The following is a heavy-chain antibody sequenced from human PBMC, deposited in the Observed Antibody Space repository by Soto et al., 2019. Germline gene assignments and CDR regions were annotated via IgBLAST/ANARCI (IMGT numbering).Heavy chain of an antibody. J-gene: IGHJ4*02. CDR2: IFSNDEK. CDR3: ARINDFLTGFDY. CDR1: GFSLSNARMG. V-gene: IGHV2-26*01. Sequence: QVTLKESGPVLVKPTETLTLTCTVSGFSLSNARMGVTWIRQPPGKALEWLAHIFSNDEKSYSTSLKSRLTIAKATSNSQVVLTMTNMDPVDTGTYYCARINDFLTGFDYWGQGTLVTVSS. D-gene: IGHD3-9*01.